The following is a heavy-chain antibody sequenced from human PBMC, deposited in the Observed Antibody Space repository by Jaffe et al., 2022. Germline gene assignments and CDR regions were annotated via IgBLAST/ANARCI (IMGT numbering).Heavy chain of an antibody. CDR3: ARVEEEQWLATDAFDI. D-gene: IGHD6-19*01. Sequence: EVQLVESGGGLVQPGGSLRLSCAASGFTFSSYEMNWVRQAPGKGLEWVSYISSSGSTIYYADSVKGRFTISRDNAKNSLYLQMNSLRAEDTAVYYCARVEEEQWLATDAFDIWGQGTMVTVSS. J-gene: IGHJ3*02. V-gene: IGHV3-48*03. CDR1: GFTFSSYE. CDR2: ISSSGSTI.